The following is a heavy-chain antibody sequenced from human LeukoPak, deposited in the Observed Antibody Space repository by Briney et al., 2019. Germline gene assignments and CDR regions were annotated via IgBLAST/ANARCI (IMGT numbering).Heavy chain of an antibody. CDR2: IYYSGST. V-gene: IGHV4-59*01. J-gene: IGHJ4*02. Sequence: PSETLSLTCTVSGGSISSYYWSWIRQPPGKGLEWIGYIYYSGSTNYNPSLKSRVTISVDTSKNQFSLKLSSVTAADTAVYYCARSYYVSGSYVDYWGQGTPVTVSS. D-gene: IGHD3-10*01. CDR3: ARSYYVSGSYVDY. CDR1: GGSISSYY.